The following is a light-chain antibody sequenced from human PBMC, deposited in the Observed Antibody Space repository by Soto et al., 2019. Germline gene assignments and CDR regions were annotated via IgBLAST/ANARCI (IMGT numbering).Light chain of an antibody. CDR3: QKNFSSPSIT. Sequence: DIQVTQSPSTLSASVGRRGTITFRGSQTISNWLAWYQQKPGKAPKVLIYATSTLQSGVPSRFGGSGSGTDFTLTISCLQPEDFATYYCQKNFSSPSITFGQGTRLEIK. CDR2: ATS. V-gene: IGKV1-5*01. CDR1: QTISNW. J-gene: IGKJ5*01.